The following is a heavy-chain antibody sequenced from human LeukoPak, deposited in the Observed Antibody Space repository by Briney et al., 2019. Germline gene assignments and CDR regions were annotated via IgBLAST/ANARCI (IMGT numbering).Heavy chain of an antibody. CDR2: INHSGST. CDR1: GGSFRGYY. D-gene: IGHD5-18*01. J-gene: IGHJ4*02. V-gene: IGHV4-34*01. Sequence: SSETLSRTCAVYGGSFRGYYWSWFRQPPAQGLEWIGEINHSGSTNYNPSLKSRVTISVDTSKNQFSLKLSSVTAADTAVYYCARGRIQDYWGQGTLVTVSS. CDR3: ARGRIQDY.